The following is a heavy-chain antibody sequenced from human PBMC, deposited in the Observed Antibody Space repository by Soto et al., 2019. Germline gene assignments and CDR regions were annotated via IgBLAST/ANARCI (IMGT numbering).Heavy chain of an antibody. Sequence: VASVKVSCKASGYTFTGYYIHWVRQAPGQGLEWMGWINPNSGGTNYARNFQGWVTMTRDTSISTAYMELSRLRSDDTAVYYCARDFSLAARPKSSPLNYWGQGTLVTVSS. D-gene: IGHD6-6*01. J-gene: IGHJ4*02. CDR3: ARDFSLAARPKSSPLNY. CDR1: GYTFTGYY. CDR2: INPNSGGT. V-gene: IGHV1-2*04.